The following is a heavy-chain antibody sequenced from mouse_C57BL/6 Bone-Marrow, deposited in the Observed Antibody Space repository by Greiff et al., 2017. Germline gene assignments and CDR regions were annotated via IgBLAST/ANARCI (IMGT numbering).Heavy chain of an antibody. Sequence: QVQLQQSGAELARPGASVKLSCKASGYTFTSYGISWVKQRPGQGLEWIGEIYPRSGNTYYNEKFKGKATLTADNSSSTAYMELRSLTSADSAVLFCATHSYGSSYYFDYWGQGTTLTVSS. CDR1: GYTFTSYG. D-gene: IGHD1-1*01. V-gene: IGHV1-81*01. CDR2: IYPRSGNT. J-gene: IGHJ2*01. CDR3: ATHSYGSSYYFDY.